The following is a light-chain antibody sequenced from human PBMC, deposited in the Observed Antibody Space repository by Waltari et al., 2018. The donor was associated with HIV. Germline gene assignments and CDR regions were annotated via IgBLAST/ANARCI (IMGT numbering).Light chain of an antibody. Sequence: QSVLTQAPSASGTPGQRVTISCSGSSSNIGSNYVYWYQQSPGSPPKLLIYKDDQRPSGVPDRVSGSKSGTSASLAISGLRSEDEAVYYCAAWDDSLSVVAFGGGTNVTVL. J-gene: IGLJ2*01. CDR2: KDD. CDR3: AAWDDSLSVVA. V-gene: IGLV1-47*01. CDR1: SSNIGSNY.